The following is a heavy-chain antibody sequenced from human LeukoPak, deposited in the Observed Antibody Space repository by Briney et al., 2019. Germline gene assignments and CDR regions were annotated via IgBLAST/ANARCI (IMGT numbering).Heavy chain of an antibody. J-gene: IGHJ4*02. V-gene: IGHV3-23*01. CDR2: ISGSGGST. D-gene: IGHD6-13*01. Sequence: GGSLRLSCAASGFTFSSYAMSWVRQAPGKGLEWVSAISGSGGSTYYADSVKGRFTISRDNAKNTLYLQMNSLRIEDTAVYYCARDLGGAAAETRGGQGTLVTVSS. CDR3: ARDLGGAAAETR. CDR1: GFTFSSYA.